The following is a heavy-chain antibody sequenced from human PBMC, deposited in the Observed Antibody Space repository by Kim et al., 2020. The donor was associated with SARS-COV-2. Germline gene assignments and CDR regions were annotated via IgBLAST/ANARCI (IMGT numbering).Heavy chain of an antibody. CDR1: GYTFTSYG. V-gene: IGHV1-18*01. Sequence: ASVKVSCKASGYTFTSYGISWVRQAPGQGLEWMGWISAYNGNTNYAQKLQGRVTMTTDTSTSTAYMELRSLRSDDTAVYYCARDQGGYDILTGYYMGYYYGMDVWGQGTTVTVSS. J-gene: IGHJ6*02. D-gene: IGHD3-9*01. CDR2: ISAYNGNT. CDR3: ARDQGGYDILTGYYMGYYYGMDV.